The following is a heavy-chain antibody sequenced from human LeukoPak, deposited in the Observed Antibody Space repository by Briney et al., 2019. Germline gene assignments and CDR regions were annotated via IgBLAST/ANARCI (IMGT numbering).Heavy chain of an antibody. V-gene: IGHV1-46*01. D-gene: IGHD4-17*01. CDR2: INPSGGST. CDR1: GYTFTSYY. J-gene: IGHJ4*02. Sequence: GASVKVSCKASGYTFTSYYMHWVRQAPGQGLEWMGIINPSGGSTSYAQKFQGRVTMTRDMSTSTVYMELSSLRSEDTAVYYCATDHHIPDYGDYSFTFDYWGQGTLVTVSS. CDR3: ATDHHIPDYGDYSFTFDY.